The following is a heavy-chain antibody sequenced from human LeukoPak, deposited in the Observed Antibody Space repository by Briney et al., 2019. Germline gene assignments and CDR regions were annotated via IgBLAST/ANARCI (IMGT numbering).Heavy chain of an antibody. V-gene: IGHV4-39*07. J-gene: IGHJ4*02. D-gene: IGHD3-10*01. Sequence: SETLSLTCTVSGGSISSSSYYWGWIRQPPGKGLEWIGSIRYSGSTYYNPSLKSRVTISVDTSKNQFYLKLNSVTAADTAVYYCARDGALRRFGERGGYYFDYWGQGTLVTVSS. CDR3: ARDGALRRFGERGGYYFDY. CDR1: GGSISSSSYY. CDR2: IRYSGST.